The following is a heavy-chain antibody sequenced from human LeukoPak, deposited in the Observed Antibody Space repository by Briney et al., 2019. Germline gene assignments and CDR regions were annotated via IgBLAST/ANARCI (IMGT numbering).Heavy chain of an antibody. D-gene: IGHD5-18*01. CDR2: IYYSGST. CDR1: GGSISSGGYY. CDR3: ARVAGGWYWSGYSYGYESAFDI. Sequence: SETLSLTCTVSGGSISSGGYYWSWIRQRPGKGLEWIGYIYYSGSTYYNPSLKSRVTISVDTSKNQFSLKLSSVTAADTAVYYCARVAGGWYWSGYSYGYESAFDIWGQGTMVTVSS. J-gene: IGHJ3*02. V-gene: IGHV4-31*03.